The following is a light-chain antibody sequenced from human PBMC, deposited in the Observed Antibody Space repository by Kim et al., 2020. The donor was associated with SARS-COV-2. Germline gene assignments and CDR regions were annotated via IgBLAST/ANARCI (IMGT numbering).Light chain of an antibody. V-gene: IGLV2-14*03. Sequence: QSALTQPASVSGSPGQSITISCTGTSSDIGDYNYVSWYQQHPGKAPKLLTYSVSNRPSGVSNRFSGSKSGNTASLTISGLQAEDEADYYCSSYTGSNTLLFGGGTQLTVL. CDR3: SSYTGSNTLL. J-gene: IGLJ2*01. CDR1: SSDIGDYNY. CDR2: SVS.